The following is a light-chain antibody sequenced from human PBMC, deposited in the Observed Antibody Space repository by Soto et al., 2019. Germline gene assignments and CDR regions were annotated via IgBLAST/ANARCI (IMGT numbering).Light chain of an antibody. J-gene: IGKJ1*01. Sequence: DIQMTQSPSALSASVGDRVTITCRASQSISSWLAWYQQKPGKAPKLLIYAASNFQSGVPSRFSGSGSGTDFTLTISSLQPEDFATYYCQQSYSTPAWTFGQGTKAAI. CDR1: QSISSW. CDR3: QQSYSTPAWT. CDR2: AAS. V-gene: IGKV1-39*01.